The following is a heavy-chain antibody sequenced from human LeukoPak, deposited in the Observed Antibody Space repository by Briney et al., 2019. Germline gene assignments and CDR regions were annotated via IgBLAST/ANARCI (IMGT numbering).Heavy chain of an antibody. D-gene: IGHD1-26*01. CDR3: TKRVKYGGTWDHFAD. Sequence: GGSLRLSCAASGFTFDNYRMSWVRQAPGKGLEWVSTVNADGGNTYYADSVKSRFTISRDNSKSTLILQMNSLRVEDPALYYCTKRVKYGGTWDHFADWGQGTLVTVSS. CDR1: GFTFDNYR. V-gene: IGHV3-23*01. J-gene: IGHJ4*02. CDR2: VNADGGNT.